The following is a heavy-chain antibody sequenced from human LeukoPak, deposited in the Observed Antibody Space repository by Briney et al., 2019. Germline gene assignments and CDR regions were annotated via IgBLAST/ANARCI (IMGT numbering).Heavy chain of an antibody. V-gene: IGHV1-2*02. D-gene: IGHD4-17*01. CDR1: GYTFTGYY. Sequence: GASVKVSCKASGYTFTGYYMHWVRQAPGQGLEWMGWINPNSGGTNYAQKFQGRVTMTRDTSISTAYMELSRLRSDDTAVYYCARVLTTVTSYFDYWGQGTLVTVSS. CDR3: ARVLTTVTSYFDY. J-gene: IGHJ4*02. CDR2: INPNSGGT.